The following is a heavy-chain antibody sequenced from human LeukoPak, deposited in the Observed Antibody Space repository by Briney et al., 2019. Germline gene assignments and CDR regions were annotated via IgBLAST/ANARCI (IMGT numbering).Heavy chain of an antibody. D-gene: IGHD3-10*01. CDR3: ANYGSVSYFAY. CDR2: ITGSGETT. CDR1: GFTFRNYA. J-gene: IGHJ4*02. V-gene: IGHV3-23*01. Sequence: GGSLRLSCAASGFTFRNYAMSWVRQAPGKGLEWVSAITGSGETTYYVDSVKGRFTISRDNSKNTLYLQMISLRAEDTAVYYCANYGSVSYFAYWGQGTLVTVSS.